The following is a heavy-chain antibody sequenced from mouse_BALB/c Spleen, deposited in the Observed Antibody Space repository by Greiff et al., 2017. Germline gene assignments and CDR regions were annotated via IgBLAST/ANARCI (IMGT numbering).Heavy chain of an antibody. D-gene: IGHD1-2*01. CDR2: IYPGNSDT. CDR3: TATATYYFDY. Sequence: VQLQQSGTVLARPGASVKMSCKASGYTFPSYWMHWVKQRPGQGLEWIGAIYPGNSDTSYNQKFKGKAKLTAVTSTSTAYMELSSLTNEDSAVYYCTATATYYFDYWGQGTTLTVSS. J-gene: IGHJ2*01. V-gene: IGHV1-5*01. CDR1: GYTFPSYW.